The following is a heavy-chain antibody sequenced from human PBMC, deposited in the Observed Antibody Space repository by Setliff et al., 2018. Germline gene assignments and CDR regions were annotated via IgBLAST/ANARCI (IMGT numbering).Heavy chain of an antibody. Sequence: SETLSLTCAAYGGTFSDYYWTWIRQPPGKGLEWIGEINHRGSTNYDPSLKSRATISIDTSKDQFSLKLISMSAADTAVYFCARGRNIAARLLDSWGQGALVTVSS. CDR1: GGTFSDYY. D-gene: IGHD6-6*01. CDR2: INHRGST. CDR3: ARGRNIAARLLDS. V-gene: IGHV4-34*01. J-gene: IGHJ4*02.